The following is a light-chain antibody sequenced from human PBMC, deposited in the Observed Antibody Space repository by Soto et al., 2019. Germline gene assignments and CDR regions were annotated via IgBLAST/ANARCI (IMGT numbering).Light chain of an antibody. CDR3: QQYNSYS. Sequence: DIQMTQSPSTLSASVGDRVTITCRASQGITSWLAWYQQKPGKAPKLLIYAASTLQGGVPSRFSGSGSGTEFTLTISSLQPDDFATYYCQQYNSYSFGQGTKVDIK. J-gene: IGKJ1*01. CDR2: AAS. V-gene: IGKV1-5*01. CDR1: QGITSW.